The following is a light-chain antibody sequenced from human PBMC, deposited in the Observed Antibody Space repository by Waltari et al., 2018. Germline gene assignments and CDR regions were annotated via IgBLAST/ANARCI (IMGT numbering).Light chain of an antibody. CDR1: QSVSKY. CDR2: AAS. V-gene: IGKV3-20*01. CDR3: QNHERLPAS. Sequence: EVVLTQSPGTLSLSPGERATLSCRASQSVSKYLAWYQQRPGQAPRLLIYAASTRATGVSDRFSGSGFGTDFSLTISRLVPEDFAVYFCQNHERLPASFDQGTKVEI. J-gene: IGKJ1*01.